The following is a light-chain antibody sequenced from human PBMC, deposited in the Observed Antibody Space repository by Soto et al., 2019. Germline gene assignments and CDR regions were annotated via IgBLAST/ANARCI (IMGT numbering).Light chain of an antibody. J-gene: IGKJ2*01. CDR1: QGSSSW. Sequence: DIQMTQSPSSGSASVGDRVTITYQASQGSSSWLAWYQQKPGKAAKLLLYAASSLQSGGPSRFSGSGSGTDFTLTISSLQPEDFATYYCQQANSFPHTFGQGTKLEIK. CDR3: QQANSFPHT. V-gene: IGKV1-12*01. CDR2: AAS.